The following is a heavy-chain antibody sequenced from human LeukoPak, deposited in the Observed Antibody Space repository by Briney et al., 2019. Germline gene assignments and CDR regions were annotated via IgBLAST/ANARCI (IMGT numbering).Heavy chain of an antibody. J-gene: IGHJ5*02. CDR1: GYTFTNYD. Sequence: ASVKVSCKASGYTFTNYDINWVRQATGHGLEWMGWMNPNSYNTGYTQKFQGRVTMTRNTSISTAYMELSSLTSEDTAVYYCARGCGRHLNWFDPWGQGTLVTVSS. CDR3: ARGCGRHLNWFDP. D-gene: IGHD2-15*01. CDR2: MNPNSYNT. V-gene: IGHV1-8*01.